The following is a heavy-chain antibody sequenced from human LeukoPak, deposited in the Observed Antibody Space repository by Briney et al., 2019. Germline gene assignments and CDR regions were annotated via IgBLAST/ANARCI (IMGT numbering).Heavy chain of an antibody. CDR1: GFTFSTSW. CDR3: AKDRSCTGSSCNVGS. D-gene: IGHD2-2*01. J-gene: IGHJ3*01. CDR2: IDPNGSVK. Sequence: GGSLRLSCVASGFTFSTSWMHWIRQGPGKGLMWVSRIDPNGSVKHYAESVTGRFTVSRDNANNTLYLQMSSLRAEDTAVYYCAKDRSCTGSSCNVGSWGQGTMVTVSS. V-gene: IGHV3-74*01.